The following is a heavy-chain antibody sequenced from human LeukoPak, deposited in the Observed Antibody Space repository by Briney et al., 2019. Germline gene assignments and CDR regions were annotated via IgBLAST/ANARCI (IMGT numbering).Heavy chain of an antibody. CDR2: ISGSGCST. J-gene: IGHJ5*02. V-gene: IGHV3-23*01. CDR1: GFTFSSYA. CDR3: AKLPIVVVVAATWWFDP. Sequence: GGSLRLSCAASGFTFSSYAMSWVRQAPGKGLEWVSGISGSGCSTYYADSVKGRFTISRDNSKNTLYLQMNSLRAEDTAVYYCAKLPIVVVVAATWWFDPWGQGTLVTVSS. D-gene: IGHD2-15*01.